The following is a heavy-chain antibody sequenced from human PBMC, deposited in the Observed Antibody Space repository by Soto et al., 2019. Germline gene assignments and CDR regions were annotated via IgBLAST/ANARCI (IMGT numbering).Heavy chain of an antibody. V-gene: IGHV3-30-3*01. Sequence: QVQLVESGGGVVQPGRSLRLSCAAYGLTFSSYAMHWVRQAPGKGLEWVAVISYDGSNKYYADSVKGRFTISRDNSKNTLYLQMNSLRAEDTAVYYCARDKMYSSSWYTPPCLAYYGMDVWGQGTTVTVSS. D-gene: IGHD6-13*01. CDR3: ARDKMYSSSWYTPPCLAYYGMDV. CDR1: GLTFSSYA. J-gene: IGHJ6*02. CDR2: ISYDGSNK.